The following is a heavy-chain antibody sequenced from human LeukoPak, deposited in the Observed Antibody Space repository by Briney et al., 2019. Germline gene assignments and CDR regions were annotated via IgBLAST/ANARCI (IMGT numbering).Heavy chain of an antibody. V-gene: IGHV3-48*04. CDR3: AELGITMIGGV. CDR2: ISSSGSTI. D-gene: IGHD3-10*02. Sequence: GGSLRLSCAASGFSFSNAWMTWVRQAPGKGLEWVSYISSSGSTIYYADSVKGRFTISRDNAKNSLYLQMNSLRAEDTAVYYCAELGITMIGGVWGKGTTVTISS. CDR1: GFSFSNAW. J-gene: IGHJ6*04.